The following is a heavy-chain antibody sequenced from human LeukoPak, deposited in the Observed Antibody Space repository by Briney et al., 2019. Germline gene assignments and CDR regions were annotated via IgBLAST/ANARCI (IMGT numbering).Heavy chain of an antibody. Sequence: SETLSLTCTVSGGSISSYYWSWIRQPPGKGLEWIGYIYYSGSTNYNPSLKSRVTISVDTSKNQFSLKLSSVTAADTAVYYCATGPSYYGSGSYYYYGMDVWGQGTTVTVSS. CDR2: IYYSGST. D-gene: IGHD3-10*01. CDR1: GGSISSYY. CDR3: ATGPSYYGSGSYYYYGMDV. V-gene: IGHV4-59*01. J-gene: IGHJ6*02.